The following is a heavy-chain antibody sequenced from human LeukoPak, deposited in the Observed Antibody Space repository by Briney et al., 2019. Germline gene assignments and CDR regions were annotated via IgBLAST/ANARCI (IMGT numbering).Heavy chain of an antibody. V-gene: IGHV1-2*02. CDR1: GYTFTGYY. D-gene: IGHD2-21*01. CDR3: ARDRVMWSRWFDY. Sequence: ASVKVSCKASGYTFTGYYMHWVRQAPGQGLEWMGWINPNSGGTNYAQKFQGRVTMTRDTSISTAYMELSRLRSDDTAVYYCARDRVMWSRWFDYWGQGTLVTVSS. J-gene: IGHJ4*02. CDR2: INPNSGGT.